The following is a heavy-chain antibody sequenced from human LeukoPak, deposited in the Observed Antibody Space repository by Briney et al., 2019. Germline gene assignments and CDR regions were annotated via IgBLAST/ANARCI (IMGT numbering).Heavy chain of an antibody. J-gene: IGHJ4*02. CDR2: INPKNGGT. D-gene: IGHD3-10*01. V-gene: IGHV1-2*02. Sequence: GASVKVSCKASGYSFSDYYIQWVRQAPGQGLEWMGWINPKNGGTHYAQNFQGRVTITSDTSISTLYMELTTLRSDDTAVFYCARDMIQGVMGYWGQGTPVTVSS. CDR3: ARDMIQGVMGY. CDR1: GYSFSDYY.